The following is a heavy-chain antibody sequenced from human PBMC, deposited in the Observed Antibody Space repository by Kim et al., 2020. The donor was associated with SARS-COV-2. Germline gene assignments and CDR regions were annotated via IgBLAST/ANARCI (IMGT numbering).Heavy chain of an antibody. J-gene: IGHJ4*02. Sequence: SLTGRVTISVDTSKNQFSLKLSSVTAADTAVYYCASGYYDSSGSEVPFDYWGQGTLVTVSS. D-gene: IGHD3-22*01. CDR3: ASGYYDSSGSEVPFDY. V-gene: IGHV4-30-2*04.